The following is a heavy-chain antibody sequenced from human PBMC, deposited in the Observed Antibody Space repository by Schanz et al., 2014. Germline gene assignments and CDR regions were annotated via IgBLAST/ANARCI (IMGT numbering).Heavy chain of an antibody. CDR3: AKAADWPVTRFDP. CDR2: LSEGGGGT. CDR1: GFSVGNKY. V-gene: IGHV3-23*01. D-gene: IGHD3-9*01. J-gene: IGHJ5*02. Sequence: EVQLLESGGGLVQPGGSLRLSCEASGFSVGNKYMNCVRQAPGKGLEWVSALSEGGGGTHYADSVRGRFTISSDSSKNTLYLQMSSLRADDTAVYYCAKAADWPVTRFDPWGQGTLVTVSS.